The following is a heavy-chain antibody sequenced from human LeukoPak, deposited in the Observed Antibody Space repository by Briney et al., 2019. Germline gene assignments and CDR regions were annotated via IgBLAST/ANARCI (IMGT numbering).Heavy chain of an antibody. CDR1: RFTFSNFA. Sequence: GGSLRLSCVASRFTFSNFAMQWVRQAPGRGLEWLAVISSDGGTKFYADSVKGRFTISRDNSKNSVYLQMSSLRVEDTAVYCCAKDGGTGLGTFDYWGQGTLVTVSS. J-gene: IGHJ4*02. D-gene: IGHD3/OR15-3a*01. CDR2: ISSDGGTK. V-gene: IGHV3-30*18. CDR3: AKDGGTGLGTFDY.